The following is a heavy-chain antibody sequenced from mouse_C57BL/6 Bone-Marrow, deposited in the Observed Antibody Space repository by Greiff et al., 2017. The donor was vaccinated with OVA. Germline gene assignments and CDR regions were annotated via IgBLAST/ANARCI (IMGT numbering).Heavy chain of an antibody. Sequence: VQLQQSGPELVKPGDSVKISCKASGYSFTGYFMNWVMQSHGKSLEWIGRINPYNGDTFYNQKFKGKATLTVDKSSSTAHMELRSLTSEDSAVYYCAAYFPYDYDGAWFAYWGQGTLVTVSA. J-gene: IGHJ3*01. CDR1: GYSFTGYF. CDR3: AAYFPYDYDGAWFAY. V-gene: IGHV1-20*01. D-gene: IGHD2-4*01. CDR2: INPYNGDT.